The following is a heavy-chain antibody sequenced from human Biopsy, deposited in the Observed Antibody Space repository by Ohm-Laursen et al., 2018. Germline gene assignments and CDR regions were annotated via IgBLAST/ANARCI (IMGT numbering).Heavy chain of an antibody. D-gene: IGHD3-16*01. Sequence: RSLRLSLCSSGFNFDDYAMHWIRQGPGKGLEWVAGLTWNSGTIAYAGSVRGRFTISRDNAKNSLYLQMNNLTSEDTALYYCVRSLRNYDFLDSWGQGTLVSVSS. CDR2: LTWNSGTI. V-gene: IGHV3-9*01. CDR3: VRSLRNYDFLDS. J-gene: IGHJ4*02. CDR1: GFNFDDYA.